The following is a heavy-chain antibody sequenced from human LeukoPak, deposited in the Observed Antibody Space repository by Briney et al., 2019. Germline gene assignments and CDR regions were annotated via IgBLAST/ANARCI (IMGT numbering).Heavy chain of an antibody. CDR1: GFTFRSYG. Sequence: GGSLRLSCAASGFTFRSYGMHWVRQAPGKGLEWVAFIRYDGSNKYYADSVKGRFTISRDNSKNTLYLQMNSLRAEDTAVYYCAKDLVRYCSSTSCYKGYWGQGTLVTVSS. CDR3: AKDLVRYCSSTSCYKGY. J-gene: IGHJ4*02. CDR2: IRYDGSNK. D-gene: IGHD2-2*02. V-gene: IGHV3-30*02.